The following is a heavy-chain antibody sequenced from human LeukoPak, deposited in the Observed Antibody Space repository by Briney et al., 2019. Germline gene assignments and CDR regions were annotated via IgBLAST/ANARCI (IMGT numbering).Heavy chain of an antibody. J-gene: IGHJ4*02. V-gene: IGHV4-59*12. CDR2: IYYSGST. CDR1: GGSISSYY. CDR3: ARAREDGLIDY. D-gene: IGHD5-24*01. Sequence: SETLSLTCTVSGGSISSYYWSWIRQHPGKGLEWIGYIYYSGSTYYNPSLKSRVTISVDTSKNQFSLKLSSVTAADTAVYYCARAREDGLIDYWGQGTLVTVSS.